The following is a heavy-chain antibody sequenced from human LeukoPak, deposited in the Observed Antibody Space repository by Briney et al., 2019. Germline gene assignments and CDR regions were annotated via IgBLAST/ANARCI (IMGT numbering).Heavy chain of an antibody. CDR3: AKEGGGYYDSSRYYFDY. J-gene: IGHJ4*02. V-gene: IGHV3-23*01. CDR1: GFTFSSYA. Sequence: GGSLRLSCAASGFTFSSYAMSWVRRAPGKGLEWVSAISGSGGSTYYADSVKGRFTISRDNSKNTLYLQMNSLRAEDTAVYYCAKEGGGYYDSSRYYFDYWGQGTLVTVSS. CDR2: ISGSGGST. D-gene: IGHD3-22*01.